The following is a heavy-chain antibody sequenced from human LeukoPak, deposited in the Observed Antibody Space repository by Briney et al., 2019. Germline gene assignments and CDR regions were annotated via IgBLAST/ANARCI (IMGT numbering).Heavy chain of an antibody. D-gene: IGHD3-22*01. CDR1: GFTFSSYS. Sequence: GGSLRLSCAASGFTFSSYSMNWVRQAPGKGLEWVSSISSSSSYIYYADSVKGRFTISRDNAKNSLYLQMNSLRAEDTAVYYCAREGSATMIVVAIYYWGQGTLVTVSS. CDR3: AREGSATMIVVAIYY. J-gene: IGHJ4*02. V-gene: IGHV3-21*01. CDR2: ISSSSSYI.